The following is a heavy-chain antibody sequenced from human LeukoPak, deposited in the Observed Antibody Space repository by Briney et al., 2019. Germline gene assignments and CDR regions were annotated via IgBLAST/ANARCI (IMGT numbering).Heavy chain of an antibody. V-gene: IGHV3-15*01. D-gene: IGHD3-10*01. CDR3: TTDLGTYYHGSQRLIPIDY. Sequence: GGSLRLSCVDSGFTFTNAWMSWVRQAPGKGLEWIGRIKSKTDGETTNYAEPVRGRFTISRDDSKSAVYLQMSSLKIEDTAVYYCTTDLGTYYHGSQRLIPIDYWGQGTLVTVSS. J-gene: IGHJ4*02. CDR2: IKSKTDGETT. CDR1: GFTFTNAW.